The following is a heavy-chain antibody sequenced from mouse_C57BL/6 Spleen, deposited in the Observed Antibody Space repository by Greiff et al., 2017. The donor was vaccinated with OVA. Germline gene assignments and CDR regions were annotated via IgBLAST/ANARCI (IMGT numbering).Heavy chain of an antibody. CDR3: TSPYYYGSSYWYFDV. D-gene: IGHD1-1*01. V-gene: IGHV1-5*01. J-gene: IGHJ1*03. CDR2: IYPGNSDT. CDR1: GYTFTSYW. Sequence: EVKVVESGTVLARPGASVKMSCKTSGYTFTSYWMHWVKQRPGQGLEWIGAIYPGNSDTSYNQKFKGKAKLTAVTSASTAYMELSSLTNEDSAVYYCTSPYYYGSSYWYFDVWGTGTTVTVSS.